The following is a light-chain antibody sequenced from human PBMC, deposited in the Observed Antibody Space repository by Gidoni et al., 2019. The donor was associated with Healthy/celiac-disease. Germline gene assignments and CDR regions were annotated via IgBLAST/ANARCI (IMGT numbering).Light chain of an antibody. CDR2: EVS. J-gene: IGLJ3*02. V-gene: IGLV2-14*01. CDR1: SSDVGGYNY. Sequence: QAALTQPASVSGSPGQSITISCTGTSSDVGGYNYVSWYQQHPGKAPKLMIYEVSNRPSGVSNRFSGSKSGTTASLTISGLPAEDEADYYCSSYTRRSTLVFGGGTKLTVL. CDR3: SSYTRRSTLV.